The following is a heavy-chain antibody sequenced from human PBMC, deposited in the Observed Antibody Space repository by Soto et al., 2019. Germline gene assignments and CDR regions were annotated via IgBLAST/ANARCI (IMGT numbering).Heavy chain of an antibody. CDR3: ARQLPVGATSWFDP. Sequence: SETLSLTCSVSGGSINSDDSFWGWVRQSPGKGLEWIGSLYYGGSTFYNPSLKSRVTISLDTSKNQFSLRLTSVTAADTAVYYCARQLPVGATSWFDPWGQGTLVTVSS. D-gene: IGHD1-26*01. V-gene: IGHV4-39*01. CDR1: GGSINSDDSF. CDR2: LYYGGST. J-gene: IGHJ5*02.